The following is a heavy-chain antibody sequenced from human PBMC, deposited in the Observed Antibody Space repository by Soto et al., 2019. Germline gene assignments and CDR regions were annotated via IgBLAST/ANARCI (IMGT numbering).Heavy chain of an antibody. CDR2: ISGGGDAP. CDR1: GFTFINYA. J-gene: IGHJ2*01. CDR3: ARKVPGSTSRPDYWYFDL. D-gene: IGHD2-2*01. Sequence: EVQLLESGGGLVQPGGSLRLSCAGSGFTFINYAMNWVRQAPGKGLEWVSTISGGGDAPFFADSVRVRFTISRDNSKNTVTLQMNNLGVEDTAVYFCARKVPGSTSRPDYWYFDLWGRGTLVTVSS. V-gene: IGHV3-23*01.